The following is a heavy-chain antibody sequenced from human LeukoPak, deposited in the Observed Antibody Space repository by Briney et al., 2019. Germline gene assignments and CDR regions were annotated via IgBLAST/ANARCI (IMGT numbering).Heavy chain of an antibody. V-gene: IGHV5-51*01. J-gene: IGHJ6*02. D-gene: IGHD3-22*01. CDR1: GYSFTSYW. CDR3: ARGLERTGYYYYGMDV. Sequence: GESLKISCKGSGYSFTSYWIGWVRQMPGKGLEWMGIIYPGDSDTRYSPSFQGQVTISADKSNSTAYLQWSSLKASDTAMYYCARGLERTGYYYYGMDVWGQGTTVTVSS. CDR2: IYPGDSDT.